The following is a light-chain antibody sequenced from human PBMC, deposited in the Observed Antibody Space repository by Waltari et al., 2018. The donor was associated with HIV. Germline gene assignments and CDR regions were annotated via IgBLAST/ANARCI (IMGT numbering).Light chain of an antibody. J-gene: IGLJ1*01. CDR3: GTWDSSLSAYV. CDR2: DNN. Sequence: QSVLTQPPSVSAAPGQKVTVSCSGSSSNIGTNFVSWYQQLPGTAPRLLIYDNNKRPSGIPDRFSGSKSGTSATLGITGLQTGDEADYYCGTWDSSLSAYVFGTETKVTVL. CDR1: SSNIGTNF. V-gene: IGLV1-51*01.